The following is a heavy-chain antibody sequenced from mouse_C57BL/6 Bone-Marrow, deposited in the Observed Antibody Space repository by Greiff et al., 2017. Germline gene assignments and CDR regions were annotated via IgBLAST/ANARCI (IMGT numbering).Heavy chain of an antibody. J-gene: IGHJ4*01. CDR3: ARRPTTVVADYYAMDY. Sequence: EVKLVESGGGLVQPGGSLKLSCAASGFTFSDYYMYWVRQTPEKRLEWVAYISNGGGSTYYPDTVQGRFTISRDNAKNTLYLQMSRLKSEDTAMYYCARRPTTVVADYYAMDYWGQGTSVTVSS. V-gene: IGHV5-12*01. D-gene: IGHD1-1*01. CDR1: GFTFSDYY. CDR2: ISNGGGST.